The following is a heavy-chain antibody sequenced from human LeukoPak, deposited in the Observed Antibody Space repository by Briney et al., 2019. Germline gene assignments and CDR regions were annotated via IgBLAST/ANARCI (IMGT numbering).Heavy chain of an antibody. CDR2: IYSGGST. Sequence: GGSLRLSCAASGFTVSSNYMSWVRHAPGKGLEWVSVIYSGGSTYYADSVKGRFTISRDNSKNTLYLQMNSLRAEDTAVYYCARAPTLNYYYYYMDVWGKGTTVTVSS. V-gene: IGHV3-53*01. J-gene: IGHJ6*03. CDR1: GFTVSSNY. CDR3: ARAPTLNYYYYYMDV.